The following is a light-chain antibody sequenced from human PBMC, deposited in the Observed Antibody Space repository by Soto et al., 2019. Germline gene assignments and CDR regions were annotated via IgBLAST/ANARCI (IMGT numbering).Light chain of an antibody. V-gene: IGKV3-15*01. J-gene: IGKJ5*01. CDR1: QSVSNF. CDR3: QQYKSWPPIT. Sequence: EIVLTQSPGTLSLSPGERATLTCRASQSVSNFLAWYQHKPGQAPRLLLYGASTRATGISTRFSGGGSGTEFTLTISGLQSEDSAVYYCQQYKSWPPITFGQGTRLEIK. CDR2: GAS.